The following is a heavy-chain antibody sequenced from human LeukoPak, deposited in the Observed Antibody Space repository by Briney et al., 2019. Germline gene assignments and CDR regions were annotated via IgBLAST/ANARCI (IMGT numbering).Heavy chain of an antibody. CDR3: AHISSSWPDY. CDR2: ISSSGGST. D-gene: IGHD6-13*01. J-gene: IGHJ4*02. Sequence: GGSLRLSCAASGLTFTSFDMTWVRPAPGKGVEWVSRISSSGGSTYYADSVKGRFTISRDNSKNTLYLQMNSLRAEDTAVYYCAHISSSWPDYWGQGTLVTVSS. V-gene: IGHV3-23*01. CDR1: GLTFTSFD.